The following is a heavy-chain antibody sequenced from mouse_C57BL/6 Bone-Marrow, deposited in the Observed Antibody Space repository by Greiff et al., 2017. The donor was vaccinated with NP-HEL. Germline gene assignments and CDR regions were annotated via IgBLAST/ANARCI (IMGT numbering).Heavy chain of an antibody. D-gene: IGHD1-1*01. V-gene: IGHV3-6*01. CDR3: ASKGYYGSSSGDY. CDR2: ISYDGSN. Sequence: EVKLEESGPGLVKPSQSLSLTCSVTGYSITSGYYWNWIRQFPGNKLEWMGYISYDGSNNYNPSLKNRISITRDTSKNQFFLKLNSVTTEDTATYYCASKGYYGSSSGDYWGQGTTLTVSS. J-gene: IGHJ2*01. CDR1: GYSITSGYY.